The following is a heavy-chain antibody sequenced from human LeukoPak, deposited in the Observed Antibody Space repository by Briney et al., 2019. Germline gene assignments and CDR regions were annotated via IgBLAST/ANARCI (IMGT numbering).Heavy chain of an antibody. V-gene: IGHV3-66*01. D-gene: IGHD5-24*01. CDR1: GITVSSNY. Sequence: GGSLRLSCAPYGITVSSNYMSWVRQAPGKGLEWVSVIYSGGSTYCADSVKGRFTISRDNSKNTLYLQMNSLRAEDTAVYYCARGSRDGYGMFDPWGQGTLVTVSS. J-gene: IGHJ5*02. CDR2: IYSGGST. CDR3: ARGSRDGYGMFDP.